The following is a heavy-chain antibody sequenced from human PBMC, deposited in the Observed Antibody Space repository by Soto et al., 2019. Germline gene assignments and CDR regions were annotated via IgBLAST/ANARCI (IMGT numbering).Heavy chain of an antibody. CDR2: IDSSGTT. J-gene: IGHJ5*02. V-gene: IGHV4-4*07. CDR3: ARVVAARQNRFDP. Sequence: HVQLQESGPGLVKPSGTLSLTCTVSGDSISSYSWSWIRQPAGKGLEGIWRIDSSGTTNYNPSLKSRGSMSVVTSKNKFSLKLSSVTAADTAGYYGARVVAARQNRFDPWRQGTMVAVSS. CDR1: GDSISSYS. D-gene: IGHD6-6*01.